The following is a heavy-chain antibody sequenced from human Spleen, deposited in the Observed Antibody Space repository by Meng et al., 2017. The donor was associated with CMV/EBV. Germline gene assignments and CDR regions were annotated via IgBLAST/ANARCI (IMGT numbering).Heavy chain of an antibody. CDR2: ISYDGSNK. D-gene: IGHD1-26*01. CDR1: GFTFSSYA. CDR3: ARAGGGSYYFKPDYYYGMDV. Sequence: EGSLRLSCAASGFTFSSYAMHWVRQAPGKGLEWVAVISYDGSNKYYADSVKGRFTISRDNSKNTLYLQMNSLRAEDTAVYYCARAGGGSYYFKPDYYYGMDVWGQGTTVTVSS. J-gene: IGHJ6*02. V-gene: IGHV3-30*04.